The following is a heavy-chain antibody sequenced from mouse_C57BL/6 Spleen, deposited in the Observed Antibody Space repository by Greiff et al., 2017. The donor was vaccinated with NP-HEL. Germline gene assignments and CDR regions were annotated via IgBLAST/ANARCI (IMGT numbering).Heavy chain of an antibody. V-gene: IGHV1-52*01. J-gene: IGHJ2*01. D-gene: IGHD1-1*01. Sequence: QVQLQQPGAELVRPGSSVKLSCKASGYTFTSYWMHWVKQRPIQGLEWIGNIDPSDSETHYNQKFKDKATLTVDKSSSTAYMQLSSLTSEDSAVYYGARRTTVVEAYWGQGTTLTVSS. CDR3: ARRTTVVEAY. CDR2: IDPSDSET. CDR1: GYTFTSYW.